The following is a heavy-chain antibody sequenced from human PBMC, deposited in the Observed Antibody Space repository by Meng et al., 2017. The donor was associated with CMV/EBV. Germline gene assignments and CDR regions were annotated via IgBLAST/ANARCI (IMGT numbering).Heavy chain of an antibody. Sequence: GESLKISCAASGFTFSDYYMSWIRQAPGKGLEWVSYISSSGITIYYADSVKGRFTISRYNPKHSLYLQMNSLRAEDAAVYYGVRDDWQHVDAFDLWGQGTMVTVSS. CDR3: VRDDWQHVDAFDL. J-gene: IGHJ3*01. CDR2: ISSSGITI. CDR1: GFTFSDYY. V-gene: IGHV3-11*01. D-gene: IGHD2-21*01.